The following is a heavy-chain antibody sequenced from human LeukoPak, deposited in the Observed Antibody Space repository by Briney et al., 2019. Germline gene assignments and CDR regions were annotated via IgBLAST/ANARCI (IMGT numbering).Heavy chain of an antibody. Sequence: SETLSLTCTVSGGSISSSSYYWGWIRQPPGKGLEWIGSIYYSGSTYYNPSLKSRVTISVDTSKNQFSLKLSSVTAADTAVYYCARVYNWKRNDAFDIWGQGTMVTVSS. J-gene: IGHJ3*02. CDR1: GGSISSSSYY. CDR2: IYYSGST. D-gene: IGHD1-20*01. CDR3: ARVYNWKRNDAFDI. V-gene: IGHV4-39*07.